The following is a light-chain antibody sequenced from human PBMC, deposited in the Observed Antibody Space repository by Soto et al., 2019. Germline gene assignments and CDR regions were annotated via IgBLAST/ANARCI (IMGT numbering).Light chain of an antibody. CDR1: QSVSSSY. J-gene: IGKJ4*01. CDR3: QQYGSS. CDR2: GAS. Sequence: IVLTQSPGTLSLSPWERATLSCRASQSVSSSYLAWYQQKPGQAPRLLIFGASSRATGIPARFSGSGSGTEFNLTISSLQSEDFAVYYCQQYGSSFGGGTKVDIK. V-gene: IGKV3-20*01.